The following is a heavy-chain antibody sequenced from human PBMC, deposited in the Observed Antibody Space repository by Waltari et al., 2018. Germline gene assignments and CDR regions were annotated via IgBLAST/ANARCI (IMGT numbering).Heavy chain of an antibody. V-gene: IGHV4-61*02. D-gene: IGHD6-13*01. J-gene: IGHJ3*02. Sequence: QVQLQESGPGLVKPSQTLSLTCTVSGGSISSGSYYWSWIRQPAGKGLEWIGRIYTSGSTNYTPSLKSRVTISVDTSKNQFSLKLSSVTAADTAVYYCARDSGSYDAFDIWGQGTMVTVSS. CDR2: IYTSGST. CDR3: ARDSGSYDAFDI. CDR1: GGSISSGSYY.